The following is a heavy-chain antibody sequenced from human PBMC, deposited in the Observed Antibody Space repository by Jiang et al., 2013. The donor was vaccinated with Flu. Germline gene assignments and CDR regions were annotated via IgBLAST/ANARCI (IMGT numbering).Heavy chain of an antibody. D-gene: IGHD2-21*02. Sequence: GAEVKKPGESLKISCQGSGYTFSNYWVGWVRQVPGKGLEWMGLIYPGDSETRYSSSLQGQVTISADKSISTAYLQWSSLKASDTAMFYCARLRKPSFCGDDCYPLSRDAFDIWGQGTMVTVSS. CDR2: IYPGDSET. CDR1: GYTFSNYW. J-gene: IGHJ3*02. V-gene: IGHV5-51*01. CDR3: ARLRKPSFCGDDCYPLSRDAFDI.